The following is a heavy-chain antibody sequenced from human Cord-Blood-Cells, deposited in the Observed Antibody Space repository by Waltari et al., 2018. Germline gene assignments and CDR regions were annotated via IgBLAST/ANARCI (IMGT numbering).Heavy chain of an antibody. CDR3: ASRSSSWYFDY. V-gene: IGHV4-39*01. CDR2: IYYSGRT. CDR1: GGSINSSISY. D-gene: IGHD6-13*01. Sequence: QLQLQESVPGLVKPSETLSLTCPGSGGSINSSISYWGWLRQTPGKGLWWIGSIYYSGRTYYNPSLKSRVTISVDTSKNQFSLKLSSVTAADTAVYYCASRSSSWYFDYWGQGTLVTVSS. J-gene: IGHJ4*02.